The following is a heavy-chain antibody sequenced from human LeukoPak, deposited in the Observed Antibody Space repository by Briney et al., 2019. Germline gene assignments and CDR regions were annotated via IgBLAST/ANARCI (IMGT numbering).Heavy chain of an antibody. CDR3: ACRPSDIRYYGVFDF. D-gene: IGHD3-10*01. CDR1: GFPFSSLW. V-gene: IGHV3-7*01. J-gene: IGHJ4*02. CDR2: IKQDGSEV. Sequence: GGSLSLSCVGSGFPFSSLWMSWVRQIPGKGLEWVANIKQDGSEVYYVDSVKGRFTISRDNAKNSLYLQMNSLRVEDTAVYYCACRPSDIRYYGVFDFWGQGSLVTVSS.